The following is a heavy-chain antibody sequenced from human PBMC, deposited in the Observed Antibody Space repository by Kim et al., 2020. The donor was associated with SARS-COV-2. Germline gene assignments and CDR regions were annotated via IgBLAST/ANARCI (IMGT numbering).Heavy chain of an antibody. V-gene: IGHV4-39*01. J-gene: IGHJ4*02. CDR2: IXYSGST. Sequence: SETLSLTCTVSGDSIISSLYYWAWIRQPPGKGLEXXGTIXYSGSTYYXPSLNSRVTISVDTSKNQFSRXLSSVTAADTAVYYCARRGAYGSGAYLFDYWGQGTLVTVSS. CDR3: ARRGAYGSGAYLFDY. CDR1: GDSIISSLYY. D-gene: IGHD3-22*01.